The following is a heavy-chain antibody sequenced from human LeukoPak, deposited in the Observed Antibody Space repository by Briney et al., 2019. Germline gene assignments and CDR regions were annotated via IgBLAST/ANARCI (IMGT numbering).Heavy chain of an antibody. J-gene: IGHJ4*02. CDR1: GGSISSGDYY. CDR3: ASHNYDSRGCLRYLFDY. Sequence: SETLSLTCTVSGGSISSGDYYWSWIRQTPGKGLEWIGYIYYSGSTYYNPSLKSRVTISVDTSKNQFSLKLSSVTAADTAVYYCASHNYDSRGCLRYLFDYWGQGTLVTVSS. V-gene: IGHV4-30-4*01. D-gene: IGHD3-22*01. CDR2: IYYSGST.